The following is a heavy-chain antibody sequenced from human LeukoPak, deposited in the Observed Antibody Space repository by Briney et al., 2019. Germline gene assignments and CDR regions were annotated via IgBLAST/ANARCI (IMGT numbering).Heavy chain of an antibody. V-gene: IGHV3-7*01. Sequence: GGSLRLSCVASRCTFSRDWMAWVRQSPERGLEWVANINQSGGEKQYVDSVKGRFTISRDNAENSLYLEMNSLRPEDTAIYYCARDPYDSGGYGAFDLWGQGTVVAVSS. CDR3: ARDPYDSGGYGAFDL. CDR1: RCTFSRDW. J-gene: IGHJ3*01. D-gene: IGHD3-22*01. CDR2: INQSGGEK.